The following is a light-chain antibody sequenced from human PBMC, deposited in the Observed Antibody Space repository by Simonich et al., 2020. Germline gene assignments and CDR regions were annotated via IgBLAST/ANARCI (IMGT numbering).Light chain of an antibody. CDR2: WAS. Sequence: DIVMTQSPDSLAVSLGERATINCKSSQSVLYSSNNKHYLAWYQQKPGQPPKLIIYWASTRESGVPDRFSGSGSGTDFTLTISSLQAEDVAVYYCQQYYSTPWTFGQGTKVEIK. V-gene: IGKV4-1*01. CDR3: QQYYSTPWT. CDR1: QSVLYSSNNKHY. J-gene: IGKJ1*01.